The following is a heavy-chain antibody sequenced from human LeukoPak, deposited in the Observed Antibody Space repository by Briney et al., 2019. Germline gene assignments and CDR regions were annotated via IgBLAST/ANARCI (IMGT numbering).Heavy chain of an antibody. V-gene: IGHV3-21*01. J-gene: IGHJ4*02. CDR3: ARDPYDFWSGYPSQFDY. CDR1: GFTFSDYS. Sequence: PGGSLRLSCAASGFTFSDYSMSWVRQAPGKGLEWVSSISSTTSYIYYADSVKGRFSISRDNAKNSLYLQMDSLRAEDTSVYYCARDPYDFWSGYPSQFDYWGQGTLVTVSS. CDR2: ISSTTSYI. D-gene: IGHD3-3*01.